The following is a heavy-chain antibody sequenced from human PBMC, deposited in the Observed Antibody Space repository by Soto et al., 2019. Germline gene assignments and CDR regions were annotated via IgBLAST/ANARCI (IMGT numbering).Heavy chain of an antibody. CDR1: GYSFSNFW. CDR3: ARRLSGPKVGYNVFYFHGLGV. D-gene: IGHD5-12*01. CDR2: IDPSDSNT. V-gene: IGHV5-10-1*01. J-gene: IGHJ6*02. Sequence: GDSLKISCKGSGYSFSNFWISWVRQMPGKGLEWIGRIDPSDSNTNYSPSFQGHVTISVDKSINTAYLQWSSLKASDTAMYECARRLSGPKVGYNVFYFHGLGVWGQGTTGTVSS.